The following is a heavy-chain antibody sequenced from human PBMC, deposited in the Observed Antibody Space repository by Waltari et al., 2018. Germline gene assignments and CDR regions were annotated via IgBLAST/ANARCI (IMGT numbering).Heavy chain of an antibody. J-gene: IGHJ3*02. V-gene: IGHV4-59*01. D-gene: IGHD3-9*01. Sequence: QVQLQESGPGRVKPSETLSLTCTVSGGSISSYYWSWIRQPPGQGREWIGYIYYSGSTNYNPSLKSRVTISVDTSKNQFSLKLSSLTAADTAVYYCARGVGTLRYFDWLLRRDAFDICGPGTMVTVSS. CDR3: ARGVGTLRYFDWLLRRDAFDI. CDR2: IYYSGST. CDR1: GGSISSYY.